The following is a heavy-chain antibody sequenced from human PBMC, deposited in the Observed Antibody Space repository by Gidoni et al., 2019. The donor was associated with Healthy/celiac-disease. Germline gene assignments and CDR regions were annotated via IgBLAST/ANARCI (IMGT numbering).Heavy chain of an antibody. Sequence: VISYDGSNKYYADSVKGRFTISRDNSKNTLYLQMNSLRAEDTAVYYCARELITMIVVVTGPFDYWGQGTLVTVSS. CDR3: ARELITMIVVVTGPFDY. J-gene: IGHJ4*02. V-gene: IGHV3-30-3*01. CDR2: ISYDGSNK. D-gene: IGHD3-22*01.